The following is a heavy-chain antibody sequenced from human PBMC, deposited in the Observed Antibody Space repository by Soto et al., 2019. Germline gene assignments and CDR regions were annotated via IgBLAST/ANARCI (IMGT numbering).Heavy chain of an antibody. Sequence: SQTLSLTCAISGDSVSSNSAAWNWIRQSPSRGLEWLGRTYYRSKWYNDYAVSVKSRITINPDTSKNQFSLQLNSVTPEDTAVYYCARDLRLYYRSSQRAYYYGMDVWGQGTTVTVSS. V-gene: IGHV6-1*01. J-gene: IGHJ6*02. CDR3: ARDLRLYYRSSQRAYYYGMDV. CDR1: GDSVSSNSAA. D-gene: IGHD6-6*01. CDR2: TYYRSKWYN.